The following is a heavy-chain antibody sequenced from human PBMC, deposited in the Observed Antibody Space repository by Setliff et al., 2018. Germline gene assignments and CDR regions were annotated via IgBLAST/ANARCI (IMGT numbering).Heavy chain of an antibody. CDR1: GGTFSRSA. Sequence: ASVKVSCKASGGTFSRSAISWVRQAPGQGLEWMGGIIPIFGTPTYAQKFQGRVTIIADESTSTTYMELSSLRSEDTAVYYCAREMLVVRGVNSYYYYMDVWGKGTTVTVSS. CDR3: AREMLVVRGVNSYYYYMDV. CDR2: IIPIFGTP. V-gene: IGHV1-69*13. J-gene: IGHJ6*03. D-gene: IGHD3-10*02.